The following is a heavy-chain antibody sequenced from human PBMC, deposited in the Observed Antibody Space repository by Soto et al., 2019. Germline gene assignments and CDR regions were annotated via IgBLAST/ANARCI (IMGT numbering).Heavy chain of an antibody. CDR1: GYTFTSYG. CDR3: ARDNKGAGYSSSWTHLDY. V-gene: IGHV1-18*01. Sequence: GSSVKVSCKASGYTFTSYGISWVRQAPGQGLEWMGWISAYNGNTNYAQKLQGRVTMTTDTSTSTAYMELRSLRSDDTAVYYCARDNKGAGYSSSWTHLDYWGQGTLVTVSS. D-gene: IGHD6-13*01. J-gene: IGHJ4*02. CDR2: ISAYNGNT.